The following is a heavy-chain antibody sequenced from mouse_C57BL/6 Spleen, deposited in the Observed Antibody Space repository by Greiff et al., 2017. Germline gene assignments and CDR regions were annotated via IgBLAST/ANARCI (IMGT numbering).Heavy chain of an antibody. Sequence: EVHLVESGGGLVKPGGSLKLSCAASGFTFSSYAMSWVRQTPEKRLEWVATISDGGSYTYYPDNVKGRFTISRDNAKTNLYLQMSHLKSEDTAMYYCARYGDGYDYAMDYWGQGTSVTVSS. CDR1: GFTFSSYA. CDR2: ISDGGSYT. CDR3: ARYGDGYDYAMDY. J-gene: IGHJ4*01. V-gene: IGHV5-4*01. D-gene: IGHD2-2*01.